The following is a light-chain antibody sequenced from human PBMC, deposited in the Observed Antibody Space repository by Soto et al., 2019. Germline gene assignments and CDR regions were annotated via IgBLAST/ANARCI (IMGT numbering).Light chain of an antibody. V-gene: IGKV1-8*01. CDR2: VAS. CDR3: HQYYSYSRT. Sequence: AIRMTQSPSSLSAPTGDRVTIACRASQDIGSVLDWYQQKAGKAPKLLIYVASALQTGVPSRFSGSGSGTDFTLTISRLQSEDSATYYCHQYYSYSRTFGQGTKVDIK. J-gene: IGKJ1*01. CDR1: QDIGSV.